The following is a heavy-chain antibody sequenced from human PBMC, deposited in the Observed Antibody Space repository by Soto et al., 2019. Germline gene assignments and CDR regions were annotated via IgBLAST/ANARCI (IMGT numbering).Heavy chain of an antibody. CDR3: ARDALRGNYDILTGSPETDYYYYYGMDV. CDR1: GFTFSSYG. Sequence: QVQLVESGGGVVQPGRSLRLSCAASGFTFSSYGMHWVRQAPGKGLEWVAVIWYDGSNKYYADSVKGRFTISRDNSKNTLYLQMNSLRADDTAVYYCARDALRGNYDILTGSPETDYYYYYGMDVWGQGTTVTVSS. CDR2: IWYDGSNK. J-gene: IGHJ6*02. D-gene: IGHD3-9*01. V-gene: IGHV3-33*01.